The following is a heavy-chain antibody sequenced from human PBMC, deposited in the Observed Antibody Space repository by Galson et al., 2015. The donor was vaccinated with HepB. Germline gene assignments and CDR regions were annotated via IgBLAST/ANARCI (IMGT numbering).Heavy chain of an antibody. V-gene: IGHV3-30*03. CDR2: ISYDGSNK. Sequence: SLRLSCAASGFTFSSYGMHWVRQAPGKGLEWVAVISYDGSNKYYADSVKGRFTISRDNSKNTLYLQMNSLRAEDTAVYYCARAVRLAVARAFDIWGQGTMVTVSS. D-gene: IGHD6-19*01. CDR3: ARAVRLAVARAFDI. J-gene: IGHJ3*02. CDR1: GFTFSSYG.